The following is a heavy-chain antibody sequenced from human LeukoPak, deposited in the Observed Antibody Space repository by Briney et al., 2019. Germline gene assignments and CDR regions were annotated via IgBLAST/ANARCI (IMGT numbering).Heavy chain of an antibody. CDR1: GFTFDDYG. CDR2: INWNGGST. J-gene: IGHJ6*03. V-gene: IGHV3-20*01. Sequence: GGSLRLSCAASGFTFDDYGMSWVRQAPGKGLERVSGINWNGGSTGYADSVKGRFTISRDNAKNSLYLQMNSLRAEDTALYHCARRSGYYDSSGYYGYYMDVWGKGTTVTVSS. D-gene: IGHD3-22*01. CDR3: ARRSGYYDSSGYYGYYMDV.